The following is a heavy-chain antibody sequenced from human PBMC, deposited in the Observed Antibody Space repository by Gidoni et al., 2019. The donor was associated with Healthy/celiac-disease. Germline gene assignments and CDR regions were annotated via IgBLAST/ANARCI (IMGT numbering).Heavy chain of an antibody. CDR1: GFTFSSYD. D-gene: IGHD3-16*02. CDR3: ARDRSPYGMDV. J-gene: IGHJ6*02. V-gene: IGHV3-13*05. Sequence: EVQLVESGGGLVQPGGSLRLSCAASGFTFSSYDMHWVRQATGQGLEWVSAIGTAGDPYYPGSVKGRFTISRENAKNSLYLQMNSLRAGDTAVYYCARDRSPYGMDVWGQGTTVTVSS. CDR2: IGTAGDP.